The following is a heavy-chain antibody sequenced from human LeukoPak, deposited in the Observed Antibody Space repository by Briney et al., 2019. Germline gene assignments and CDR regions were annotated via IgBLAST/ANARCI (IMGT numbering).Heavy chain of an antibody. J-gene: IGHJ4*02. CDR2: IHSRGRT. V-gene: IGHV4-4*02. CDR3: AKNGAYSFAY. D-gene: IGHD2-8*01. Sequence: PSGTLSLTCAVSGDSISSSQWWWSWVRQPPGKGLEWIGEIHSRGRTNSNPSLKSRITISRDESKNQLSLNLNSLTAADTGVYYCAKNGAYSFAYWGLGILVTVSS. CDR1: GDSISSSQW.